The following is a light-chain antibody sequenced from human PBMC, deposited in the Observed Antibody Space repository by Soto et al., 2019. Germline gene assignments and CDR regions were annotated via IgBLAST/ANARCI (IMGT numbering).Light chain of an antibody. J-gene: IGKJ5*01. CDR1: QGISSY. Sequence: DIQLTQSPSFLSASVGDRVTITCRASQGISSYLAWYQQKPGKAPKLLIYAASTLQSGVPSRFSGSGSGTEFTLTISSLQPEDFATSYCQQLNSYLSLTFGHGTRLEIK. CDR3: QQLNSYLSLT. CDR2: AAS. V-gene: IGKV1-9*01.